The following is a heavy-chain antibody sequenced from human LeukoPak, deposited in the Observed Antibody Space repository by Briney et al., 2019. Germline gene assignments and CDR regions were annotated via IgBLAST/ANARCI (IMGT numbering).Heavy chain of an antibody. CDR2: ISYDGSNK. D-gene: IGHD3-22*01. Sequence: PGRSLRLSCAASGFTFSSYGMHWVRQAPGKGLEWVAVISYDGSNKYYADSVKGRFTISRDNSKNTLYLQMNSLGAEDTAVYYCAKDRNDSPFYWGQGTLVTVSS. CDR3: AKDRNDSPFY. CDR1: GFTFSSYG. J-gene: IGHJ4*02. V-gene: IGHV3-30*18.